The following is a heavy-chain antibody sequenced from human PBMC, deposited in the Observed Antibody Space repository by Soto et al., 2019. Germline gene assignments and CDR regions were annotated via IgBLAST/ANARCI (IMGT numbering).Heavy chain of an antibody. CDR3: ARERDGYNLVNDY. V-gene: IGHV4-30-4*01. Sequence: SETLSLTCTVSGGSISSGDYYWSWIRQPPGKGLEWIGYIYYSGSTYYNPSLKSRVTISVDTSKNQFSLKLSSVTAADTAVYYCARERDGYNLVNDYWGQGTLVTVSS. CDR2: IYYSGST. D-gene: IGHD5-12*01. J-gene: IGHJ4*02. CDR1: GGSISSGDYY.